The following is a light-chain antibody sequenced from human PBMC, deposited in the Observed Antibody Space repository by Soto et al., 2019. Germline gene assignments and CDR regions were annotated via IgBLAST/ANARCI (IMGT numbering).Light chain of an antibody. V-gene: IGLV2-14*03. CDR1: SSDIGGYNY. CDR2: DVA. J-gene: IGLJ1*01. Sequence: QSVLTQPASVSGSPGQSITISCTGTSSDIGGYNYVSWYRQHPGKAPELMIYDVANRPSGVSDRFSGSKSGNTASLTISGLQTEDEADYYCSSYTGTSTLYVFGTGTKVTAL. CDR3: SSYTGTSTLYV.